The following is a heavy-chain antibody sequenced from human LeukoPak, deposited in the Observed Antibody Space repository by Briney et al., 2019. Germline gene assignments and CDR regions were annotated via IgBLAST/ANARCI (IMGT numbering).Heavy chain of an antibody. CDR2: ISGSSSYI. CDR3: ARSSAARPDIYYYHYYMAV. D-gene: IGHD6-6*01. CDR1: GFTFSSYS. Sequence: GGSLRLSCAASGFTFSSYSMNWVRQAPGKGLEWVSSISGSSSYIHHADSVKGRFTISRDNAKSSLYLQMNSLRAEDTAVYYCARSSAARPDIYYYHYYMAVWGKGTTVTVSS. V-gene: IGHV3-21*01. J-gene: IGHJ6*03.